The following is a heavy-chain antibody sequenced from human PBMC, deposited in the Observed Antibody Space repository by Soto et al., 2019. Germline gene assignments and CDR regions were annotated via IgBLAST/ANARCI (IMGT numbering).Heavy chain of an antibody. J-gene: IGHJ4*01. CDR3: AIEVETSGYYYFDY. V-gene: IGHV4-31*03. D-gene: IGHD3-22*01. CDR2: IYYSGST. Sequence: SETLSLTCTVSGGSISSGGYYWSWIRQHPGKGLEWIGYIYYSGSTYYNPSLKSRVTISVDTSKNQFSLKLSSVTAADTAVYYCAIEVETSGYYYFDYWGHGTLVTV. CDR1: GGSISSGGYY.